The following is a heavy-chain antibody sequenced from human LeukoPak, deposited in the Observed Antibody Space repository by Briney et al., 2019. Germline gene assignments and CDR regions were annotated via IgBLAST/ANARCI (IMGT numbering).Heavy chain of an antibody. D-gene: IGHD6-19*01. CDR1: GGSISSSSYY. V-gene: IGHV4-39*07. CDR2: IYYSGST. Sequence: SETLSLTCTVSGGSISSSSYYWGWIRQPPGKGLEWIVNIYYSGSTYYNPSLKSRVTTSVDTSKNQFSLNLSSVTAADTAIYYCARVGGSGWPRGKFDYWGQGSVVTVSS. J-gene: IGHJ4*02. CDR3: ARVGGSGWPRGKFDY.